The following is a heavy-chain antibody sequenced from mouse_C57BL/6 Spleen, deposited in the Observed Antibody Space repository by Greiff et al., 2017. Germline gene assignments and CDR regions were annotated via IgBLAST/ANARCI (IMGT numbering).Heavy chain of an antibody. D-gene: IGHD4-1*01. Sequence: VQLQQPGAELVMPGASVKLSCKASGYTFTSYWMHWVKQRPGQGLEWIGEIDPSDSYTNYNQKFKGKSTLTVDKSSSTAYMQLSSLTSEDSAVYYCSRPSLTGMFGYWGQGTLVTVSA. J-gene: IGHJ3*01. V-gene: IGHV1-69*01. CDR3: SRPSLTGMFGY. CDR1: GYTFTSYW. CDR2: IDPSDSYT.